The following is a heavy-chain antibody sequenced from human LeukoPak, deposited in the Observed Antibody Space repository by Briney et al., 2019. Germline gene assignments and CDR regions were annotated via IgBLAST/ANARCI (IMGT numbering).Heavy chain of an antibody. D-gene: IGHD6-19*01. CDR2: IYPGDSDT. J-gene: IGHJ4*02. CDR1: GYSFTSYW. Sequence: GESLKISCKGSGYSFTSYWIGWVRQMPGKGLEWMGIIYPGDSDTRYSPSFQGQVTISADKSIGTAYLQWGSLKASDTAVYYCARARIAVAGTDFDYWGQGTLVTVSS. CDR3: ARARIAVAGTDFDY. V-gene: IGHV5-51*01.